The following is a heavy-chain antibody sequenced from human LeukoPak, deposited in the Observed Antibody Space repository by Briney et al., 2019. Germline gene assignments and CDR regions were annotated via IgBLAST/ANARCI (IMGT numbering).Heavy chain of an antibody. J-gene: IGHJ4*02. CDR2: IYYNGST. V-gene: IGHV4-39*07. Sequence: PSETLSPTCTVSGGSISSSSYSWGWFRQPPGKGLEWFGSIYYNGSTYYNPSLKSRVTISVDTSKNQFSLKLSSVTAADTAVYYCARDKWIVGATLDDYWGQGTLVTVSS. CDR3: ARDKWIVGATLDDY. D-gene: IGHD1-26*01. CDR1: GGSISSSSYS.